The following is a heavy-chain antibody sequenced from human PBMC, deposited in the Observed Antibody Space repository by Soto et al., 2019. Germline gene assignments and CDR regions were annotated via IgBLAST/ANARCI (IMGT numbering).Heavy chain of an antibody. V-gene: IGHV4-61*01. Sequence: QEQLQESGPGLVKPSETLSLTCTVSGASVSSDSYYWSWIRQPPGKGLEWIGYIYYSTKTNFNPSLKSRVAMFVDTSKNQFSLILTSVTTADMAVYYCATANIAAAGVVYLWGQGTLVTVSS. J-gene: IGHJ4*02. CDR1: GASVSSDSYY. D-gene: IGHD6-13*01. CDR3: ATANIAAAGVVYL. CDR2: IYYSTKT.